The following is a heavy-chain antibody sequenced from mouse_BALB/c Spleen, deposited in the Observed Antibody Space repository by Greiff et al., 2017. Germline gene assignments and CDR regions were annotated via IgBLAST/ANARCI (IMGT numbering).Heavy chain of an antibody. V-gene: IGHV1S127*01. CDR2: IDPSDSYT. CDR3: TRPRLRYFDV. J-gene: IGHJ1*01. D-gene: IGHD1-2*01. CDR1: GYTFTSYW. Sequence: VQLQQPGAELVKPGASVKMSCKASGYTFTSYWMHWVKQRPGQGLEWIGVIDPSDSYTSYNQKFKGKATLTVDTSSSTAYMQLSSLTSEDSAVYYCTRPRLRYFDVWGAGTTVTVSS.